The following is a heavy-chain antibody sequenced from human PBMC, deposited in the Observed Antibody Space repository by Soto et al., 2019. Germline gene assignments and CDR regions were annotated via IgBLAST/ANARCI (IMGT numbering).Heavy chain of an antibody. CDR3: GGTGIAAPSWGYYYYYMDV. Sequence: GGSLRLSCAASGFTFSSYSMNWVRQAPGKGLEWVSSISSSSSYIYYADSVKGRFTISRDNAKNSLYLQMNSLRAEDTAVYYCGGTGIAAPSWGYYYYYMDVWGKGTTVTVSS. V-gene: IGHV3-21*01. CDR1: GFTFSSYS. D-gene: IGHD6-13*01. CDR2: ISSSSSYI. J-gene: IGHJ6*03.